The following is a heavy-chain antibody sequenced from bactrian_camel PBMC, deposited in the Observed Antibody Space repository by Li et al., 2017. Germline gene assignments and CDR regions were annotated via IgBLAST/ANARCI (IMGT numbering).Heavy chain of an antibody. CDR3: ANFGRGGSAY. J-gene: IGHJ4*01. CDR1: GSTYSNLC. V-gene: IGHV3S57*01. D-gene: IGHD6*01. Sequence: VQLVESGGGSVQAGGSLKLSCTPSGSTYSNLCMGWFRQAPGKESEAVAVIDTVGTTTYADPMKGRFTISKDNAKNTLYLQLNSLKTEDTAMYYCANFGRGGSAYWGQGTQVTVS. CDR2: IDTVGTT.